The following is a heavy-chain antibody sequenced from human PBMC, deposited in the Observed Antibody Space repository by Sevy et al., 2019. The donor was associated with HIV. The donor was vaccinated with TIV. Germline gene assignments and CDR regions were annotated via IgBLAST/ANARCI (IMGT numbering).Heavy chain of an antibody. J-gene: IGHJ4*02. CDR2: INEDGSRL. CDR3: ARDRAYSALDY. V-gene: IGHV3-7*01. D-gene: IGHD5-18*01. CDR1: GFTFSDSW. Sequence: EGSLRLSCVSSGFTFSDSWMTCVRQATVKGLERIAFINEDGSRLGYVDSVRGRFTISRENTKNSLYLQMNSLRAEDTAVYFCARDRAYSALDYWGQGTLVTVSS.